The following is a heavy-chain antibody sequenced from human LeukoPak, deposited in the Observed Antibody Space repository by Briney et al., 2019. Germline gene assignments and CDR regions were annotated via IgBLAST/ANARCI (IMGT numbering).Heavy chain of an antibody. Sequence: SETLSLTCTVSGYSISSGYYWGWIRQPPGKGLEWIGSIYHSGSTYYNPSLKSRSTTSVDTSKNQFSLKLNSVTAADTAFYYCARNAGDYWGQGTLVTVSS. D-gene: IGHD3-10*01. J-gene: IGHJ4*02. CDR1: GYSISSGYY. V-gene: IGHV4-38-2*02. CDR2: IYHSGST. CDR3: ARNAGDY.